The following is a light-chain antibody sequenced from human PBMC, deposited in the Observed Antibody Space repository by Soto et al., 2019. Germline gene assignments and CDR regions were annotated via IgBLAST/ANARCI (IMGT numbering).Light chain of an antibody. CDR1: QSILYSSNNKNY. J-gene: IGKJ2*01. Sequence: DIVMTQSPDSLAVSLGERATIYCESSQSILYSSNNKNYLAWYQQKPGQPPKLLLSWASTRESGVPDRFSGSGSGRDFTLTISSLQAEDVAVYYCQQYYSTPPYTFGQGTKLEIK. CDR3: QQYYSTPPYT. V-gene: IGKV4-1*01. CDR2: WAS.